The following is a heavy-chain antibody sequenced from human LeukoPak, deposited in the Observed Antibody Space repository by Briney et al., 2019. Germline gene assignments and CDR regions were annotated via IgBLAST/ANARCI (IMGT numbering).Heavy chain of an antibody. D-gene: IGHD2-15*01. Sequence: GGSLRLSCAASGFTFSSHNMIWVRQAPGKGLEWVSYISSSSSTIYYADSVKGRFTISRDNAKNSLYLQMNSLRAEDTAVYYCARDSQYCSGGSCYLAYWGQGTLVTVSS. CDR2: ISSSSSTI. J-gene: IGHJ4*02. CDR3: ARDSQYCSGGSCYLAY. CDR1: GFTFSSHN. V-gene: IGHV3-48*01.